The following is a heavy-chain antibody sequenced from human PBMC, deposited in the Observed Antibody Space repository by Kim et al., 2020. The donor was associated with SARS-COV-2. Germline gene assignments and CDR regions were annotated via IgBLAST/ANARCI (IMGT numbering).Heavy chain of an antibody. V-gene: IGHV1-3*01. CDR3: ARDTGLGFDY. CDR2: NT. D-gene: IGHD3-10*01. Sequence: NTKYSQKCQGRVTITRDTTASTAYMELSSLRSEDTAVYYCARDTGLGFDYWGQGTLVTVSS. J-gene: IGHJ4*02.